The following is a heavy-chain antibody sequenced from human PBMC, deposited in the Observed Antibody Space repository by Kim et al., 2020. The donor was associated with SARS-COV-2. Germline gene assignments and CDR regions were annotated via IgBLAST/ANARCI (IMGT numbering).Heavy chain of an antibody. J-gene: IGHJ6*02. D-gene: IGHD1-26*01. V-gene: IGHV3-43*01. CDR3: AKDSIWSGRGMDV. Sequence: YADSVKGRFTISRDNSKNALYLQMNSLRTEDTALYYCAKDSIWSGRGMDVWGQGTTVTVSS.